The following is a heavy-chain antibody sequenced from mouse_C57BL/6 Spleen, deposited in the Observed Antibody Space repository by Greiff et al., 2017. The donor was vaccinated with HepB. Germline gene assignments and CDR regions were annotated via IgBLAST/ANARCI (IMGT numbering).Heavy chain of an antibody. D-gene: IGHD1-1*01. CDR3: TREDYGSSYEAWFAY. J-gene: IGHJ3*01. CDR1: GYTFTDYE. Sequence: VKLVESGAELVRPGASVTLSCKASGYTFTDYEMHWVKQTPVHGLEWIGAIDPETGGTAYNQKFKGKAILTADKSSSTAYMELRSLTSEDSAVYYCTREDYGSSYEAWFAYWGQGTLVTVSA. V-gene: IGHV1-15*01. CDR2: IDPETGGT.